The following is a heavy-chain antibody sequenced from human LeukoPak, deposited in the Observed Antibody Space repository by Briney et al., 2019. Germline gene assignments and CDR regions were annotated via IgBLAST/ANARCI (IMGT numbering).Heavy chain of an antibody. CDR3: ARDYDRYYMDV. J-gene: IGHJ6*03. CDR1: GYSISSGYY. D-gene: IGHD3-3*01. Sequence: PSETLSLTCTVSGYSISSGYYWAWVRQAPGKGLVWVSRINSEGSSTSYADSVKGRFTISRDNAKNTLYLQMNSLRAEDTAVYYCARDYDRYYMDVWGKGTTVTVSS. V-gene: IGHV3-74*01. CDR2: INSEGSST.